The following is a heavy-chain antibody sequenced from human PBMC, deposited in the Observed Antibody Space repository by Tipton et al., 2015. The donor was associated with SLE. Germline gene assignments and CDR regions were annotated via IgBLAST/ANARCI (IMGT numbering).Heavy chain of an antibody. Sequence: GSLRLSCAASGFTFSNAWMSWVRQAPGKGLEWAGRIKSKTDGGTTDYAAPVKGRFTISRDDSKNTLYLQMNSLKTEDTAVYYCARYGSGPEMDVWGKGTTVTVSS. D-gene: IGHD6-19*01. CDR2: IKSKTDGGTT. V-gene: IGHV3-15*01. J-gene: IGHJ6*04. CDR1: GFTFSNAW. CDR3: ARYGSGPEMDV.